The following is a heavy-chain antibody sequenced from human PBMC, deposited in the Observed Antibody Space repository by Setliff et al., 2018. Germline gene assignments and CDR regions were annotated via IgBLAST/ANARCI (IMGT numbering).Heavy chain of an antibody. D-gene: IGHD6-13*01. CDR1: GDSFSGYF. CDR2: IDQSGST. CDR3: AGGAFGSRWYVRPWFDP. Sequence: SETLSLTCAVYGDSFSGYFWTWIRQPPGKGLEWIGDIDQSGSTNYNPSLKSRLTISVDTSKNQFSLSLRSVTAADTAVYYCAGGAFGSRWYVRPWFDPWGQGTLVTSPQ. V-gene: IGHV4-34*01. J-gene: IGHJ5*02.